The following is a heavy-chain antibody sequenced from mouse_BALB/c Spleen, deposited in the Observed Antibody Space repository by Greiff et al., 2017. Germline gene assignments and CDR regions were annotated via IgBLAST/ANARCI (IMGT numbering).Heavy chain of an antibody. V-gene: IGHV5-17*02. D-gene: IGHD2-4*01. Sequence: EVMLVESGGGLVQPGGSRKLSCAASGFTFSSFGMHWVRQAPEKGLEWVAYISSGSSTIYYADTVKGRFTISRDNPKNTLFLQMTSLRSEDTAMYYCARRPYYDYRAMDYWGQGTSVTVSS. CDR3: ARRPYYDYRAMDY. CDR1: GFTFSSFG. CDR2: ISSGSSTI. J-gene: IGHJ4*01.